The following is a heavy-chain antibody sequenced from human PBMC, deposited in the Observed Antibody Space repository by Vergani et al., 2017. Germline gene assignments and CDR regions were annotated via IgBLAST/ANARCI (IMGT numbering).Heavy chain of an antibody. CDR2: INPTSGGT. J-gene: IGHJ3*02. V-gene: IGHV1-2*06. CDR3: ARDPQGGKESSSSYAFDI. CDR1: GYTFTGYY. Sequence: QVQLVQSGAEVKKPGASVKVSCKASGYTFTGYYMHWVRQAPGQGLEWMGRINPTSGGTNYAQKFQGRVTMTRDTSISTAYMEPRRLRSDDTAVYYCARDPQGGKESSSSYAFDIWGQGTMVTVSS. D-gene: IGHD6-6*01.